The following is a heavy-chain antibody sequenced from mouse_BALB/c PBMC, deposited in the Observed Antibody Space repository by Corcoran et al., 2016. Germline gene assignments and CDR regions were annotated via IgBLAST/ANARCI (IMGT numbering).Heavy chain of an antibody. Sequence: EVQLQQSGAELVKPGASVKLSCTASGFNIKDTYMHWVKQRPEQGLEWIGRIDPANGNTKYDPKFQGKATITADTSHNTAYLQLSSLTSEDTAVYYCARWDWYFDVWGAGTTVTVSS. J-gene: IGHJ1*01. CDR1: GFNIKDTY. V-gene: IGHV14-3*02. CDR2: IDPANGNT. CDR3: ARWDWYFDV.